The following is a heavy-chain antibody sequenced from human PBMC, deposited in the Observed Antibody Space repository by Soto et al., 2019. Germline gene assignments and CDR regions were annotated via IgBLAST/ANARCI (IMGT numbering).Heavy chain of an antibody. CDR3: ARHFKVVRGHCSGGSCYLNLDY. Sequence: HGESLKISCKGSGYSFTSYWIGWVRQMPGKGLEWMGIIYPGDSDTRYSPSFQGQVTISADKSISTAYLQWSSLKASDTAMYYCARHFKVVRGHCSGGSCYLNLDYWGQGTLVTVSS. J-gene: IGHJ4*02. CDR2: IYPGDSDT. CDR1: GYSFTSYW. D-gene: IGHD2-15*01. V-gene: IGHV5-51*01.